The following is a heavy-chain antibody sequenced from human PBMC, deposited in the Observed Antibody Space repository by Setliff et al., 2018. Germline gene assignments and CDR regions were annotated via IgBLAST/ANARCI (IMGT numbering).Heavy chain of an antibody. D-gene: IGHD5-12*01. CDR2: IYYSGST. CDR3: AGYSGYGGDDY. Sequence: SETLSLTCTVFGGSISSSSYYWGWIRQPPGKGLEWIGSIYYSGSTYYNPSLKSRVTISVDTSKNQFSLKLSSVTAADTAVYYCAGYSGYGGDDYWGQGTLVTVSS. J-gene: IGHJ4*02. CDR1: GGSISSSSYY. V-gene: IGHV4-39*01.